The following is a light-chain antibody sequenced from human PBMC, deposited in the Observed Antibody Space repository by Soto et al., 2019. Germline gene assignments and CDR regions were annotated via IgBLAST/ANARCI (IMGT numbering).Light chain of an antibody. V-gene: IGKV1-5*01. CDR2: DAS. Sequence: DIQMTQSLSSLPPCIGARVSITCRASQNINNWIAWYQQKPGKAPKFLIYDASTLESGVPSRFSGSGVGTEFSLTISSLQPDDVGSYYCQHMRTFGQGTKVDIK. J-gene: IGKJ1*01. CDR3: QHMRT. CDR1: QNINNW.